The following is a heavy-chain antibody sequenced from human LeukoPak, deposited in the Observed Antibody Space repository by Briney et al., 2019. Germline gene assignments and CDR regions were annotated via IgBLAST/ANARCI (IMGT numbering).Heavy chain of an antibody. CDR2: IIPILGIA. CDR3: ARDYITGTTGRFDY. V-gene: IGHV1-69*04. J-gene: IGHJ4*02. D-gene: IGHD1-7*01. CDR1: GGTFSSYT. Sequence: ASVKVSCKASGGTFSSYTISWVRQAPGQGLEWMGRIIPILGIANYAQKFQGRGTITAEKSTSTAYMELSSLRSEDTAVYYCARDYITGTTGRFDYWGQGTLVTVSS.